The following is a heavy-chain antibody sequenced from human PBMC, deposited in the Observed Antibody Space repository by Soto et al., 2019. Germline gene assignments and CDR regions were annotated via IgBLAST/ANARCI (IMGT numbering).Heavy chain of an antibody. CDR1: GGSISSYY. V-gene: IGHV4-59*01. D-gene: IGHD3-3*01. CDR3: ARSHDFWSGYPIDNWFDP. Sequence: SETLSLTCTVSGGSISSYYWSWIRQPPGKGLEWIGYIYYSGSTNYNPSLKSRVTISVDTSKNQFSLKLSSVTAADTAVYYCARSHDFWSGYPIDNWFDPWGQGTLVTVSS. CDR2: IYYSGST. J-gene: IGHJ5*02.